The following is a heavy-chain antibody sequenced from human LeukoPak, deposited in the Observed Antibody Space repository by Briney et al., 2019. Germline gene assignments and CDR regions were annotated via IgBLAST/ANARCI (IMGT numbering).Heavy chain of an antibody. D-gene: IGHD4-17*01. CDR3: AAGGYGDYGSYYYYGMDV. CDR2: INAGNGNT. CDR1: GYTFTSYA. J-gene: IGHJ6*04. V-gene: IGHV1-3*01. Sequence: GASVKVSCKASGYTFTSYAMHWVRQAPGQRLEWMGWINAGNGNTKYSQRFQGRVTITRDTSASTAYMELSSLRSEDTAVYYCAAGGYGDYGSYYYYGMDVWGKGTTVTVSS.